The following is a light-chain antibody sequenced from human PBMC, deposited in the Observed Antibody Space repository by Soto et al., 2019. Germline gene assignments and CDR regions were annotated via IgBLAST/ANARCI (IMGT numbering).Light chain of an antibody. V-gene: IGKV1-39*01. Sequence: DIQMTQSPSSLSASVGDRVTITCRTSQSISSYLSWYQQKPGKAPKLLIYAASSLQRGVPTSFSSSGSGTDLNLTISSLQPEDFATYYCQQSYSTPQTFGQGPKVEIK. CDR2: AAS. J-gene: IGKJ1*01. CDR1: QSISSY. CDR3: QQSYSTPQT.